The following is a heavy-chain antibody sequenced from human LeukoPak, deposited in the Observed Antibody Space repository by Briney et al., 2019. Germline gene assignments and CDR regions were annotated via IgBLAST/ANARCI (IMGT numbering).Heavy chain of an antibody. Sequence: GESLKISCKGSGYSFSTYWIGWVRQMPGKGLEWLGIIYPGDSDTTYSPSFQGQVTISADKSISTAYLQWSSLKAADTAMYYCARRDSRGWYYWGQGTLVTFSS. CDR2: IYPGDSDT. V-gene: IGHV5-51*01. CDR1: GYSFSTYW. D-gene: IGHD6-19*01. CDR3: ARRDSRGWYY. J-gene: IGHJ4*02.